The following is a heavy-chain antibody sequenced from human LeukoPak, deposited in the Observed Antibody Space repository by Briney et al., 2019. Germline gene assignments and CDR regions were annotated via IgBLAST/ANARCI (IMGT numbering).Heavy chain of an antibody. CDR1: GFTFSSYS. V-gene: IGHV3-48*04. Sequence: PGGSLRLSCAASGFTFSSYSMNWVRQAPGKGLEWVSYISSSSSTIYYADSVKGRFTISRDNAKNSLYLQMNSLRAEDTAVYYCARGLSYYDILTSRADFDYWGQGTLVTVSS. CDR3: ARGLSYYDILTSRADFDY. J-gene: IGHJ4*02. CDR2: ISSSSSTI. D-gene: IGHD3-9*01.